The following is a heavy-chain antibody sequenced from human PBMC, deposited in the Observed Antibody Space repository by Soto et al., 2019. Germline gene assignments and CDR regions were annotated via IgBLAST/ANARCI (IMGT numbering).Heavy chain of an antibody. D-gene: IGHD3-3*01. CDR2: INHSGST. CDR3: ASEPFGVVISGYYFDY. V-gene: IGHV4-34*01. CDR1: GGSFSGYY. J-gene: IGHJ4*02. Sequence: QVQLQQWGAGLLKPSETLSLTCAVYGGSFSGYYWSWIRQPPGKGLEWIGEINHSGSTNYNPSLKSRFTLSVDTSKNQFSLKLSSVTAADTAVYYCASEPFGVVISGYYFDYWRQGSLVTVSS.